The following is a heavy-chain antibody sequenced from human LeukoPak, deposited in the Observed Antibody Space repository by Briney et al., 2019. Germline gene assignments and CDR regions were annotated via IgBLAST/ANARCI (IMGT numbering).Heavy chain of an antibody. D-gene: IGHD4-17*01. CDR3: ARRGYGDYPVAFDI. J-gene: IGHJ3*02. V-gene: IGHV3-48*04. CDR1: GFTFSSYS. CDR2: ISSSGSTI. Sequence: SGGSLRLSCAASGFTFSSYSMNWVRQAPGKGLEWVSYISSSGSTIYYADSVKGRFTISRDNAKNSLYLQMNSLRAEDTAVYYCARRGYGDYPVAFDIWGQGTMVTVSS.